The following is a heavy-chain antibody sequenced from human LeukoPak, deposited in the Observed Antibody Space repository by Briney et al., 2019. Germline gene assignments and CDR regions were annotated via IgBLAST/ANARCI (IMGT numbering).Heavy chain of an antibody. D-gene: IGHD3-10*01. CDR1: GGSISSSNYY. J-gene: IGHJ5*02. CDR2: IYYGGST. CDR3: AGVRGIISRNWFDP. Sequence: PSETLSLTCTVSGGSISSSNYYWGWIRQPPGKGLEWIGTIYYGGSTYYNPSLKSRVTISVDTSKNQFSLKLSPVTAADTAVYFCAGVRGIISRNWFDPWGHGTLVTVSS. V-gene: IGHV4-39*01.